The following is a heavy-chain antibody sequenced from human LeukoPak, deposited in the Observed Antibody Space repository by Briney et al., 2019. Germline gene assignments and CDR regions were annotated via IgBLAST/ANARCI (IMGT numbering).Heavy chain of an antibody. CDR1: GYTFTSYD. V-gene: IGHV1-18*01. J-gene: IGHJ6*03. D-gene: IGHD5-12*01. CDR2: ISAYNGNT. Sequence: ASVKVSCKASGYTFTSYDISWVRQAPGQGLEWMGWISAYNGNTNYAQKLQGRVTMTTDTSTSTAYMELRSLRSDDTAVYYCARVIVATSQKAMYYYYYMDVWGKGTTVTVSS. CDR3: ARVIVATSQKAMYYYYYMDV.